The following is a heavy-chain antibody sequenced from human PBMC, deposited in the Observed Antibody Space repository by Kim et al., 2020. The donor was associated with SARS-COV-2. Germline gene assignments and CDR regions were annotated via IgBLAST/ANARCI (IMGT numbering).Heavy chain of an antibody. D-gene: IGHD5-12*01. Sequence: GGSLRLSCAASGFTFSSYSMNWVRQAPGKGLEWVSSISSSSYIYYADSVKGRFTISRDNAKNSLYLQMNSLRAEDTAVYYCARGLEYSGDEGYYYGMDVWGQGTTVTVSS. CDR2: ISSSSYI. J-gene: IGHJ6*02. CDR3: ARGLEYSGDEGYYYGMDV. CDR1: GFTFSSYS. V-gene: IGHV3-21*01.